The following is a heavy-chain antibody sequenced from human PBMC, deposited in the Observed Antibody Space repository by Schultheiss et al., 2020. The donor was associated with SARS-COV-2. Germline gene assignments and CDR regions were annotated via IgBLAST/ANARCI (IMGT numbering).Heavy chain of an antibody. CDR2: INHSGST. J-gene: IGHJ4*02. CDR1: GGSFSGYY. CDR3: ARGGAKGYSYCRRPFDY. D-gene: IGHD5-18*01. Sequence: SETLSLTCAVYGGSFSGYYWSWIRQPPGKGLEWIGEINHSGSTNYNPSLKSRVTISVDTSKNQFSLKLSSVTAADTAVYYCARGGAKGYSYCRRPFDYWGQGTLVTVSS. V-gene: IGHV4-34*01.